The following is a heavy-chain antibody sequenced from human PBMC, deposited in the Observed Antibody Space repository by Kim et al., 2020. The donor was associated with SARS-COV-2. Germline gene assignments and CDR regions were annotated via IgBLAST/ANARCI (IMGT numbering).Heavy chain of an antibody. J-gene: IGHJ4*02. Sequence: GGSLRLSCTASGFTFGDCAMSWFRQAPGKGLEWVGFIRSKAYGGTTEYAASVKGRFTISRDDSKSIAYLQMNSLKTEDTAVYYCCMGWDYYGSGRPDWGQGTLVTVSS. CDR1: GFTFGDCA. CDR2: IRSKAYGGTT. D-gene: IGHD3-10*01. V-gene: IGHV3-49*03. CDR3: CMGWDYYGSGRPD.